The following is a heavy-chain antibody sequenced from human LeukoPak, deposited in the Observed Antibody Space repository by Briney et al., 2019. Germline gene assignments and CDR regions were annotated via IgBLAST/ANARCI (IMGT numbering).Heavy chain of an antibody. CDR1: GYSISSGYY. D-gene: IGHD5-18*01. CDR3: ARVGYLGPGY. J-gene: IGHJ4*02. CDR2: INHSGST. Sequence: PSETLSLTCTVSGYSISSGYYWGWIRQPPGKGLEWIGEINHSGSTNYNPSLKSRVTISVDTSKNQFSLKLSSVTAADTAVYYCARVGYLGPGYWGQGTLVTVSS. V-gene: IGHV4-38-2*02.